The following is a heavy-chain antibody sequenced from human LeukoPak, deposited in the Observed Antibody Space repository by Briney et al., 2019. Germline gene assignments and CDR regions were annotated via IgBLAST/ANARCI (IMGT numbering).Heavy chain of an antibody. J-gene: IGHJ5*02. V-gene: IGHV4-31*03. Sequence: SETLSLTCTVSGGSISNGGYYWSWIRQLPGXXXXWIGYIYYNGXXXYXPXXXXRVVIXXDTSKNQFSLKLSSVTAADAAVYYCANYASGTYRFDPWGQGTLVTVSS. CDR2: IYYNGXX. D-gene: IGHD3-10*01. CDR1: GGSISNGGYY. CDR3: ANYASGTYRFDP.